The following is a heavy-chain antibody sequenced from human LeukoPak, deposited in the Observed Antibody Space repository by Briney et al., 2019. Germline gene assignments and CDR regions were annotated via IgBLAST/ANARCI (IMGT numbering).Heavy chain of an antibody. CDR1: GGTFSNYA. D-gene: IGHD6-13*01. Sequence: GASVKVSCKASGGTFSNYAISWVRQAPGQGLEWMGWISAYNGNTNYAQKLQGRVTMTTDTSTSTAYMELRSLRSDDTAVYYCARDSSSWLQHWGQGTLVTVSS. V-gene: IGHV1-18*01. J-gene: IGHJ1*01. CDR3: ARDSSSWLQH. CDR2: ISAYNGNT.